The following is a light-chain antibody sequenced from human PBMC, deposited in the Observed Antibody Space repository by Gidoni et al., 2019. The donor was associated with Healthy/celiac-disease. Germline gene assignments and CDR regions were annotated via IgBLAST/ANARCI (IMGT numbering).Light chain of an antibody. CDR1: QSVSSSY. J-gene: IGKJ1*01. V-gene: IGKV3-20*01. CDR2: GAS. Sequence: EIVLTQSPGTLSLSPGARATLSCRASQSVSSSYFAWSQQKPGQAPRLLIYGASSRATGLPARFSGRGSGTAFTLSISSLEPEDFAVYSCQQCGSSPWTFGQGTKVEIK. CDR3: QQCGSSPWT.